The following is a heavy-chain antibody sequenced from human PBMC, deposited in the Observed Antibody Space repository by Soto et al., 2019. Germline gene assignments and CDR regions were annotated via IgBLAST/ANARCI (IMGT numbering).Heavy chain of an antibody. Sequence: GESLKISCKGSGYSFTSYWISWVRQMPGKGLEWMGRIDPSDSYTNYSPSFQGHVTISADKSISTAYLQWSSLKASDTAMYYCARSLRIGYCSGGSCYYDPHYYYGMDVWGQRTTVTVSS. J-gene: IGHJ6*02. D-gene: IGHD2-15*01. CDR3: ARSLRIGYCSGGSCYYDPHYYYGMDV. CDR1: GYSFTSYW. V-gene: IGHV5-10-1*01. CDR2: IDPSDSYT.